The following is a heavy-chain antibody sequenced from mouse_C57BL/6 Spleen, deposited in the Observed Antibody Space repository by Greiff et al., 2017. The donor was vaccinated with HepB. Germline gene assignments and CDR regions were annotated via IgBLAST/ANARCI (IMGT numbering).Heavy chain of an antibody. V-gene: IGHV1-82*01. CDR2: IYPGDGDT. Sequence: QVQLQQSGPELVKPGASVKISCKASGYAFSSSWMNWVKQRPGKGLEWIGRIYPGDGDTNYNGKFKGKATLTADKSSSTAYMQLSSLTSEDSAVYFCGGDRITTHYYAMDYWGQGTSVTVSS. CDR3: GGDRITTHYYAMDY. J-gene: IGHJ4*01. D-gene: IGHD2-4*01. CDR1: GYAFSSSW.